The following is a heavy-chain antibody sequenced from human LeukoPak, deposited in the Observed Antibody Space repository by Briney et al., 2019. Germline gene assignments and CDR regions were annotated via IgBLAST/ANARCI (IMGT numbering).Heavy chain of an antibody. V-gene: IGHV4-31*03. CDR3: ARDRGLTTTGGCGMDV. Sequence: TLSLTCTVSGGSISSYYWSWIRQHPRKGLEWIGYISYSGSASYNPSLRTRLTISIDTSKNQFTLTLSSVTAADTAVYYCARDRGLTTTGGCGMDVWGQGTTVTVSS. CDR2: ISYSGSA. CDR1: GGSISSYY. D-gene: IGHD4-17*01. J-gene: IGHJ6*02.